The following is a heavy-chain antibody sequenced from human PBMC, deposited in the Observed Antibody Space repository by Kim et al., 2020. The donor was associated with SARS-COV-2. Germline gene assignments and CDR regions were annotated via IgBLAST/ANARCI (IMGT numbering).Heavy chain of an antibody. Sequence: GGSLRLSCATSGFTFSAYDMNWVRQAPGKGLEGLSFITKSSATIYYADSVQGRFTISRDNAKNSLYLQMNSLRDEDTALYYCVRDRMGGAFDIWGQGTMVTVSS. V-gene: IGHV3-48*02. CDR1: GFTFSAYD. CDR2: ITKSSATI. J-gene: IGHJ3*02. D-gene: IGHD3-16*01. CDR3: VRDRMGGAFDI.